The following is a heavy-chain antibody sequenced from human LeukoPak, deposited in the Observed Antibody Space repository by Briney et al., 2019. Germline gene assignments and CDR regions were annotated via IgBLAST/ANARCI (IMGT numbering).Heavy chain of an antibody. CDR2: IYYSGST. Sequence: SETLSLTCTVSGGSISSYYWSWIRQPPGKGLEWIGYIYYSGSTNYNPSLKSRVTISVDTSKNQFSLKLSSVTAADTAVYYCARFASSGWPSRWSDPWGQGTLVTVSS. V-gene: IGHV4-59*01. CDR3: ARFASSGWPSRWSDP. J-gene: IGHJ5*02. CDR1: GGSISSYY. D-gene: IGHD6-19*01.